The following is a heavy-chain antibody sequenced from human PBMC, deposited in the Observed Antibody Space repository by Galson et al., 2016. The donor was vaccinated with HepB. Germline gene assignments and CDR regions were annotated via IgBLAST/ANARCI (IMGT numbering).Heavy chain of an antibody. V-gene: IGHV3-33*01. D-gene: IGHD3-10*01. CDR3: ARDQVYSGSGSHYTNWFDP. CDR1: GFTFSSYG. CDR2: IWYDGRNK. J-gene: IGHJ5*02. Sequence: SLRLSCAASGFTFSSYGIHWVRQAPGKGLEWVAGIWYDGRNKYYEDSVKGRFTLSRDYSKHTLYLQMNSLRAEDRAVYYCARDQVYSGSGSHYTNWFDPWGQGTLVTVSS.